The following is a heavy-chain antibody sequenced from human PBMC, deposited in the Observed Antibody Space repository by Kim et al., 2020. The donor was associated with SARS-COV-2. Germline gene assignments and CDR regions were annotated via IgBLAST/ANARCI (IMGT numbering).Heavy chain of an antibody. V-gene: IGHV4-39*01. Sequence: SETLSLTCTLTGGSISSSTYYWGWIRQPPGKGLEWVGHVYSSGTTYSNPSLKGRLTISVDTSKNQFSLQLDSVTDSDTAGYYCARRKAVGSRGVGGGDV. CDR1: GGSISSSTYY. CDR3: ARRKAVGSRGVGGGDV. CDR2: VYSSGTT. J-gene: IGHJ6*01. D-gene: IGHD6-19*01.